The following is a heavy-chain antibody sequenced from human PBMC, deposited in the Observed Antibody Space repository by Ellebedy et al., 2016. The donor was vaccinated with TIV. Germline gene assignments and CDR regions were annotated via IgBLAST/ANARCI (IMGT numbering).Heavy chain of an antibody. CDR3: AKEAYDILTGSQMQGMDA. Sequence: ASVKVSCKASGYSFTTYGISWVRQAPGQGLEWMGWISTYSTNTTYAQKFQGRVTITADECTSTAYMELSSLTSEDTAVYYCAKEAYDILTGSQMQGMDAWGQGTTVIVSS. J-gene: IGHJ6*01. CDR1: GYSFTTYG. D-gene: IGHD3-9*01. V-gene: IGHV1-18*04. CDR2: ISTYSTNT.